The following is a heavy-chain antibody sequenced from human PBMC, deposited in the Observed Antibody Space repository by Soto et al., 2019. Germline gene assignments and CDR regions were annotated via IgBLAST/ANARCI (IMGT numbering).Heavy chain of an antibody. CDR3: ARTPLL. D-gene: IGHD1-26*01. V-gene: IGHV4-31*03. Sequence: QVQLQESGPGLVKPSQTLSLTCTVSGGSISSGGYYWSWIRQHPGKGLEWIGYIYYSGSTYYNYYNPSLKSRVTISVDTSKNLFSLKLSSVTAADTAVYYCARTPLLWGQGTLVTVSS. CDR2: IYYSGSTYYN. CDR1: GGSISSGGYY. J-gene: IGHJ4*02.